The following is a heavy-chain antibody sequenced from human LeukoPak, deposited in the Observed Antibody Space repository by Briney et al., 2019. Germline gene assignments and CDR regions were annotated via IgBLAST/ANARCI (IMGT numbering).Heavy chain of an antibody. CDR2: FYSTGST. D-gene: IGHD3-22*01. CDR1: GGSISSYY. J-gene: IGHJ4*02. CDR3: ARRGGDSSGNFDY. V-gene: IGHV4-4*07. Sequence: SETLSLTCTVSGGSISSYYWTWIRQPAGKGLEWIGRFYSTGSTNYNPSLKSRVTMSVDTSKNQFSLKLSSVTAADTAVYYCARRGGDSSGNFDYWGQGTLVTVSS.